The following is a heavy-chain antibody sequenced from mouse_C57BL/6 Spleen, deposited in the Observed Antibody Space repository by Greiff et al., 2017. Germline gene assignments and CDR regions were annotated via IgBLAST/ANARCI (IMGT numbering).Heavy chain of an antibody. Sequence: EVQRVESGPELVKPGASVKISCKASGYSFTGYYMNWVKQSPEKSLEWIGEINPSTGGTTYNQKFKAKATLTVDKSSSTAYMQLKSLTSEDSAVYYCARKRRGAMDYWGQGTSVTVSS. CDR2: INPSTGGT. V-gene: IGHV1-42*01. CDR1: GYSFTGYY. CDR3: ARKRRGAMDY. J-gene: IGHJ4*01.